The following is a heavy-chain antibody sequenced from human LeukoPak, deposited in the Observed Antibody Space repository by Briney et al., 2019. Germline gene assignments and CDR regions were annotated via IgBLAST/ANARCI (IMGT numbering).Heavy chain of an antibody. CDR1: GGTFSSYA. J-gene: IGHJ4*02. CDR3: ARGPGYYYRLGY. CDR2: IIPIFGTA. V-gene: IGHV1-69*13. Sequence: GASVKVSCKASGGTFSSYAISWVRQAPGQGLGWMGGIIPIFGTANYAQKFQGRVTITADESTSTAYMELSSLRSEDTAVYYCARGPGYYYRLGYWGQGTLVTVSS. D-gene: IGHD3-22*01.